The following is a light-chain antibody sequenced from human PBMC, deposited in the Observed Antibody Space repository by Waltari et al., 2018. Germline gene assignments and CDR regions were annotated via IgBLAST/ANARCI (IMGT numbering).Light chain of an antibody. CDR2: LGS. J-gene: IGKJ1*01. V-gene: IGKV2-28*01. Sequence: DIVVTQSPLSLPVTPGEQASISCRSSQSLLHMNGNNFLDLYLQKPGQSPQLLVYLGSNRASGVPDRFSGSGSGTDFTLRISRVEAEDVGVYYCMQSLQTLWTFGQGTKVEI. CDR3: MQSLQTLWT. CDR1: QSLLHMNGNNF.